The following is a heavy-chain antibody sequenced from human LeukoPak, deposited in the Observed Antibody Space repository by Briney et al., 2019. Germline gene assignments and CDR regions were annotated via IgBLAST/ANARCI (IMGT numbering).Heavy chain of an antibody. V-gene: IGHV3-66*01. CDR1: GLTVSSNY. CDR2: IYSGGST. J-gene: IGHJ3*02. Sequence: PGGSLRLSCAASGLTVSSNYMSWVRQAPGKGLEWVSVIYSGGSTYYADSVKGRFTISRDNSKNTLYLQMNSLRAEDTAVYYCAKTPYGGSYPGGYAFDIWGQGTMVTVSS. D-gene: IGHD1-26*01. CDR3: AKTPYGGSYPGGYAFDI.